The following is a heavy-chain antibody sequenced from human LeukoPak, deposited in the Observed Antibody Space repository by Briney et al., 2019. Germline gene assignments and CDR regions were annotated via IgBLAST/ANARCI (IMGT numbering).Heavy chain of an antibody. Sequence: GGSLRLSCAASGFTFSSYAMHWVRQAPGKGLEWVAVISYDGSNKYYADSVKGRFTISRDNSKNTLYLQMNSLRAEDTAVYYCARSRLEYYYDSSGPWAAFDIWGQGTMVTVSS. J-gene: IGHJ3*02. CDR1: GFTFSSYA. V-gene: IGHV3-30-3*01. CDR3: ARSRLEYYYDSSGPWAAFDI. CDR2: ISYDGSNK. D-gene: IGHD3-22*01.